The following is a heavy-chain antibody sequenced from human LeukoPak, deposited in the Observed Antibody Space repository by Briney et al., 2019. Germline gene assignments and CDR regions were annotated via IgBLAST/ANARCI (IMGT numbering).Heavy chain of an antibody. CDR3: ANPNSSGFYFSIRFDY. Sequence: TGGSLRLSCTASGFTFSSYAMSWVRQAPGKGLEWVSVMSGSGGTTYYADSVKGRFTVSRDNSKNTLYLQMNSLRAADTAVYYCANPNSSGFYFSIRFDYWGQGTLVTVSS. D-gene: IGHD3-22*01. V-gene: IGHV3-23*01. CDR2: MSGSGGTT. J-gene: IGHJ4*02. CDR1: GFTFSSYA.